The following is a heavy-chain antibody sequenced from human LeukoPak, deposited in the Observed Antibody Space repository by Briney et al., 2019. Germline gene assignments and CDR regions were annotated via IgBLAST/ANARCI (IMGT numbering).Heavy chain of an antibody. CDR1: GFIISNAW. CDR2: VKSKSDGGTA. CDR3: VTEGYIYGYHAFDM. V-gene: IGHV3-15*01. J-gene: IGHJ3*02. Sequence: GGSLRLSCAASGFIISNAWMSWVRQAPGKGLAWVGRVKSKSDGGTADYAAPVNGRFTISRDDSQNTLYVQMNSLKTEDTAVYYCVTEGYIYGYHAFDMWGQGTMLTVSS. D-gene: IGHD5-18*01.